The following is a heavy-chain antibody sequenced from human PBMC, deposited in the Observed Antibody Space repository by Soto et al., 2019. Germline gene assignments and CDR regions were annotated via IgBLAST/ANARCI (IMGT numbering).Heavy chain of an antibody. CDR2: MNPNSGNT. CDR1: GYTFTSYD. V-gene: IGHV1-8*01. D-gene: IGHD3-3*01. J-gene: IGHJ4*02. Sequence: ASVKVSCKASGYTFTSYDINWVRQATGQGLEWMGWMNPNSGNTGYAQKFQGRVTMTRNTSISTAYMELSSLRSEDTAVYYCARASNYDFWSGYPPDENDYWGQGTLVTVSS. CDR3: ARASNYDFWSGYPPDENDY.